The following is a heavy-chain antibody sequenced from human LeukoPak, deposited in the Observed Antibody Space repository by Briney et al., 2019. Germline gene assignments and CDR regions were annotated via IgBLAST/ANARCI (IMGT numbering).Heavy chain of an antibody. D-gene: IGHD3-22*01. CDR1: GASISPYN. J-gene: IGHJ6*02. CDR3: ARDRHYYDSSGYYPRMDV. Sequence: SETLSLTCTVSGASISPYNWNWIRQPPGKGLEWIGYIYYSGSTNYNPSLKSRVTISVDTSKNQFSLKLSSVTAADTAVYYCARDRHYYDSSGYYPRMDVWGQGTTVTVSS. V-gene: IGHV4-59*01. CDR2: IYYSGST.